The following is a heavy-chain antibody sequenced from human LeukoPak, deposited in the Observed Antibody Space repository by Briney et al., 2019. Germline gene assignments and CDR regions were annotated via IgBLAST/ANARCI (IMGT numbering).Heavy chain of an antibody. D-gene: IGHD5-24*01. J-gene: IGHJ2*01. Sequence: GASVKVSCKASAYTFTSYDNNLVRHATGQGLEWMGWMTPNSGYTGYAQKFQGRVTITRNTSITTAYMELSSLRFEDTAVYYCARGRDGYNFGYFDLWGRGTLVTVSS. CDR1: AYTFTSYD. CDR2: MTPNSGYT. V-gene: IGHV1-8*03. CDR3: ARGRDGYNFGYFDL.